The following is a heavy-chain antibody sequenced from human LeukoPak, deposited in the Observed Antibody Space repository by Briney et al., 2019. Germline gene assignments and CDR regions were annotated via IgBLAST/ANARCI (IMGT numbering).Heavy chain of an antibody. CDR2: IYTSGST. CDR1: GGSISSGSYY. J-gene: IGHJ6*03. CDR3: ASEGVVPAAMTDYYYYMDV. D-gene: IGHD2-2*01. V-gene: IGHV4-61*02. Sequence: PSQXLSLTCTVSGGSISSGSYYWSWIRQPAGKGLEWIGRIYTSGSTNYNPSLKSRVTISVDTSKNQFSLKLSSVTAADTAVYYCASEGVVPAAMTDYYYYMDVWGKGTTVTVSS.